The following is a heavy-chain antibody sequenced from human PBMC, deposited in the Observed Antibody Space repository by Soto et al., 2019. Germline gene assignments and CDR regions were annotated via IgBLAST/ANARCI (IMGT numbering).Heavy chain of an antibody. Sequence: ASVKVSCKSSGYTFTSYGISWVRQAPGQGLEWMGWISAYNGNTNYAQKLQGRVTMTTDTSTSTAYMELRSLRFDDTAVYYCARGGYCSSTSCYPTGGYYYYYGMDVWGQGTTVTVSS. CDR2: ISAYNGNT. CDR3: ARGGYCSSTSCYPTGGYYYYYGMDV. CDR1: GYTFTSYG. D-gene: IGHD2-2*01. V-gene: IGHV1-18*01. J-gene: IGHJ6*02.